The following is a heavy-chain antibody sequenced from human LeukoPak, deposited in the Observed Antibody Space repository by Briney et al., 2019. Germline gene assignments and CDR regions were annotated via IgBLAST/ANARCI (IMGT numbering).Heavy chain of an antibody. J-gene: IGHJ4*02. D-gene: IGHD3-22*01. CDR3: ASASGDSSGYYESFDY. CDR1: GYSFTSYW. V-gene: IGHV5-51*01. Sequence: GESLQISCKGSGYSFTSYWIGWVRQMPGKGLEWMGIIYPGDSDTRYSPSFQGQVTISADKSISTAYLQWSSLKASDTAMYYCASASGDSSGYYESFDYWGQGTLVTVSS. CDR2: IYPGDSDT.